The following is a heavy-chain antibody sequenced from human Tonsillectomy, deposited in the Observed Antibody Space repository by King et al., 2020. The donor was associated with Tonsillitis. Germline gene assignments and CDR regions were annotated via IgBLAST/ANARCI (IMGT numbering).Heavy chain of an antibody. CDR2: IWYDGSNK. CDR1: GFTFSSYG. D-gene: IGHD6-13*01. CDR3: ARLLHSSSWWYFDY. Sequence: VQLVESGGGVVQPGRSLRLSCAASGFTFSSYGMHWVRQAPGKGLEWVAVIWYDGSNKYYADSVKGRFTISRDNSKNTLYLQMNSLRAEDTAVYYCARLLHSSSWWYFDYWGQGTLVTVSS. J-gene: IGHJ4*02. V-gene: IGHV3-33*08.